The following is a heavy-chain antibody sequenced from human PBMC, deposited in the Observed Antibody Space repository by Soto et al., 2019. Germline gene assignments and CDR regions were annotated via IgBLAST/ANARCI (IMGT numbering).Heavy chain of an antibody. CDR1: VYTISTYG. CDR3: VRDQRWLDP. Sequence: ASVKVSCEASVYTISTYGISWVRQAPEQGLEWIGWISAYNCITIYAQKLQGRVTMTTDTSTSPAYMELRSLRSDDTAVYFCVRDQRWLDPWGEGTLVTVSS. V-gene: IGHV1-18*01. CDR2: ISAYNCIT. J-gene: IGHJ5*02.